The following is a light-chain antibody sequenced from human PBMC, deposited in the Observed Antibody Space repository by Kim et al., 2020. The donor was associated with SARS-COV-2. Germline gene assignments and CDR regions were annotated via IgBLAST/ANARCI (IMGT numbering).Light chain of an antibody. V-gene: IGKV3-20*01. Sequence: SPEESATLSCRASQTVNRYLGWYQQKPGQAPTLLIYSVSTRAAGIPDRFSGSGSGTDFTLTISRLEPEDFAVYYCQQYGHSPPITFGQGTRLEIK. CDR2: SVS. CDR1: QTVNRY. J-gene: IGKJ5*01. CDR3: QQYGHSPPIT.